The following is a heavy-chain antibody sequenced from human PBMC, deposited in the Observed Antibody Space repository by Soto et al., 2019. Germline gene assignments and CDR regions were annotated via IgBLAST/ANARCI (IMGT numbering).Heavy chain of an antibody. D-gene: IGHD3-9*01. Sequence: QVQLVQSGAEVKKPGSSVKVSCKASGGTFSSYSINWVRQAPEQGLEWMGGIIPIFGTANNAQKFQGRVTITADESATTVYMELSSLRSEDTAVYYCARAPNILTVKYYFDYWGQGTLVTVSS. J-gene: IGHJ4*02. CDR1: GGTFSSYS. V-gene: IGHV1-69*01. CDR2: IIPIFGTA. CDR3: ARAPNILTVKYYFDY.